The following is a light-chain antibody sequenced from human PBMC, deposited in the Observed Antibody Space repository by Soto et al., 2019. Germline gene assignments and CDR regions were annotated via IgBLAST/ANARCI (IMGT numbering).Light chain of an antibody. Sequence: QSVLTQPPSASGSPGQLVTISCTGTSSDIGGYNYVSWYQQHPGKAPKVMIYDVNKRPSGVPDRFSGSKSGNTASLTVSGLQAEDEADYYCSSHAGNNNPFVFGTGTKLTVL. CDR1: SSDIGGYNY. CDR3: SSHAGNNNPFV. V-gene: IGLV2-8*01. J-gene: IGLJ1*01. CDR2: DVN.